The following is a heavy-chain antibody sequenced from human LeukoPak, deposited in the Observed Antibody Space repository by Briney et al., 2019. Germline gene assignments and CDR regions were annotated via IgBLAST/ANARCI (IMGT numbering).Heavy chain of an antibody. Sequence: ASVKVSCKASGYTFTGYYMHWVRQAPGQGLEWMGWINPNSGGTNYAQKFQGRVTMTRDTSISTAYMELSRLRSDDTAVYYCARSHVLLWFGELSTDWFDPWGQGTLVTVPS. CDR2: INPNSGGT. CDR3: ARSHVLLWFGELSTDWFDP. V-gene: IGHV1-2*02. J-gene: IGHJ5*02. CDR1: GYTFTGYY. D-gene: IGHD3-10*01.